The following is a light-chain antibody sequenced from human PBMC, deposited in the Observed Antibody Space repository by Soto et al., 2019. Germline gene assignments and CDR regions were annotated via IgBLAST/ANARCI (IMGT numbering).Light chain of an antibody. J-gene: IGKJ4*01. CDR2: RVS. CDR3: QQYGNLPLT. Sequence: EIVLTQSPGTLSLSPGERATLCCGASQSITTLAWYQRKPGQAPRLLIYRVSSRATGVPDRFSGSGSGTDYTLTISRLEPEDFAVYYCQQYGNLPLTFGGGTKVEIK. V-gene: IGKV3-20*01. CDR1: QSITT.